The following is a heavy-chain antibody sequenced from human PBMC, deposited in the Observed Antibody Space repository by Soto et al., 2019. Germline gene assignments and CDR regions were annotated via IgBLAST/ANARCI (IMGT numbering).Heavy chain of an antibody. CDR2: IYYSGST. D-gene: IGHD3-16*01. J-gene: IGHJ3*02. CDR3: ASPTLGAFDI. CDR1: GGSISSSNYY. V-gene: IGHV4-39*01. Sequence: SETLSFTCTVSGGSISSSNYYWGWIRQPPGKGLEWIGSIYYSGSTAYNSSLKSRVTMSVGTSKNQLSLRLSSVTAADTAVYYCASPTLGAFDIWGQGTMVTVSS.